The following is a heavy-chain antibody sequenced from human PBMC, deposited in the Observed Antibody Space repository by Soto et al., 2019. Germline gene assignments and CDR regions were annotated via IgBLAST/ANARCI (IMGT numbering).Heavy chain of an antibody. V-gene: IGHV4-31*03. CDR1: GGSISSGGYY. D-gene: IGHD6-19*01. CDR3: ARSPRPGIAVAGLNY. Sequence: SETLSLTCTVSGGSISSGGYYWSWIRQHPGKGLEWIGYIYYSGSTYYNPSLKSRVTISVDTSKNQFPLKLSSVTAADTAVYYCARSPRPGIAVAGLNYWGQGTLVTVSS. CDR2: IYYSGST. J-gene: IGHJ4*02.